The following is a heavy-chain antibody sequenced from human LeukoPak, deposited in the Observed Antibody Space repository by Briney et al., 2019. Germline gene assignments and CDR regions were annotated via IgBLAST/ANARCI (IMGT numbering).Heavy chain of an antibody. J-gene: IGHJ4*02. CDR2: INPSGGST. V-gene: IGHV1-46*01. CDR3: AREGIAVAGGGSFDY. D-gene: IGHD6-19*01. Sequence: ASVKVSCKASGYTFTSYYMHWVRQAPGQGLEWMGIINPSGGSTSYAQKFQGRVTMTRDVSTSTVYMELSSLRSEDTAVYYCAREGIAVAGGGSFDYWGQGTLVTVSS. CDR1: GYTFTSYY.